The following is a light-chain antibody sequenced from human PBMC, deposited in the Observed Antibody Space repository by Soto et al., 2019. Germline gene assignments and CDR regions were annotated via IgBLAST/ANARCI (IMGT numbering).Light chain of an antibody. Sequence: EIVLTQSPGTLSLSPGERATLSCRASQSVDSRYLAWYQQKTGQAPRLLIYGASSRASGFPDRFSGSGSGTDFTLTISRLEPEDFAVYFCQQYASTPYTFGQGTKLDI. CDR3: QQYASTPYT. CDR2: GAS. CDR1: QSVDSRY. J-gene: IGKJ2*01. V-gene: IGKV3-20*01.